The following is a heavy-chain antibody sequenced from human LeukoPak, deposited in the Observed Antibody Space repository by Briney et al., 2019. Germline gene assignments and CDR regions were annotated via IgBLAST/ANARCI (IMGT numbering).Heavy chain of an antibody. Sequence: GGSLRLSCAASGFTFSSYAMSWVRQAPGKGLERVSAISGSGGSTYYADSVKGRFTISRDNSKNTLYLQMNSLRAEDTAVYYCAKAFYDYVWGSYRLSYYYYGMDVWGQGTTVTVS. CDR3: AKAFYDYVWGSYRLSYYYYGMDV. J-gene: IGHJ6*02. D-gene: IGHD3-16*02. CDR1: GFTFSSYA. V-gene: IGHV3-23*01. CDR2: ISGSGGST.